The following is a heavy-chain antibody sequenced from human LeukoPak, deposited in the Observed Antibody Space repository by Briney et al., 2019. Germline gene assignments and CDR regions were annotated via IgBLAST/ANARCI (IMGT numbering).Heavy chain of an antibody. D-gene: IGHD4-17*01. J-gene: IGHJ3*02. Sequence: GGSLRLSCAASGFTFSNYNMNWVRQPPGKGLQWVSYISSSSNIIYYADSVKGRFTISRDNAKNSLFLQMNSLRAEDTAVYYCASWDYGDYVDAFDIWGQGTMVTVSS. CDR3: ASWDYGDYVDAFDI. V-gene: IGHV3-48*01. CDR2: ISSSSNII. CDR1: GFTFSNYN.